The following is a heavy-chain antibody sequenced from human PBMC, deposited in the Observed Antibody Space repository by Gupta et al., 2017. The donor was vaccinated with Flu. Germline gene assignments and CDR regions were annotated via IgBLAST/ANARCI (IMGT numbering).Heavy chain of an antibody. CDR3: AKDLRRGYSNGIDY. CDR1: GLTFSSYA. J-gene: IGHJ4*02. D-gene: IGHD5-18*01. V-gene: IGHV3-23*01. CDR2: ISASGGGT. Sequence: EVQLLESGGGLVQPGGSLRLSCEASGLTFSSYAMNWVRQAPGKGLEWVSLISASGGGTYYADSVKGRFTISRDNSKNMFYLQMNSLRAEDTAVYYCAKDLRRGYSNGIDYWGQGTLVTVSS.